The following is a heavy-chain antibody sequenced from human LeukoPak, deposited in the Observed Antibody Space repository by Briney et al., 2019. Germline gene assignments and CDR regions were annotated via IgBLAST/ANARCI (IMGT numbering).Heavy chain of an antibody. J-gene: IGHJ4*02. CDR1: GFTFRSYA. Sequence: PGGSLRLSCAASGFTFRSYAMSWVRQAPGRGLEGVSAISGSGGSTYYADSVKGRFTISRDNSKNTLYLQMNSLRAEDTAVYYCAKIPVGATPWYYFDYWGQGTLVTVSS. CDR2: ISGSGGST. CDR3: AKIPVGATPWYYFDY. D-gene: IGHD1-26*01. V-gene: IGHV3-23*01.